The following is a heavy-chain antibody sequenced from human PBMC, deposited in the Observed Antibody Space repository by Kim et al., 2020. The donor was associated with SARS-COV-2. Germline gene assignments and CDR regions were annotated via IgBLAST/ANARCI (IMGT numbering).Heavy chain of an antibody. Sequence: SVKVSCKASGGTFSSYAISWVRQAPGQGLEWMGGIIPIFGTANYAQKFQGRVTITADESTSTAYMELNSLRSEDTAVYYCASIAARHYYYYGMDVWGQGTTVTVSS. V-gene: IGHV1-69*13. D-gene: IGHD6-6*01. CDR1: GGTFSSYA. CDR2: IIPIFGTA. CDR3: ASIAARHYYYYGMDV. J-gene: IGHJ6*02.